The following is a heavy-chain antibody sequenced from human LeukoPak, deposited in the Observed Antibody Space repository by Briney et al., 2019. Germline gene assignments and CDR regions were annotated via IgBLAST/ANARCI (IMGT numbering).Heavy chain of an antibody. J-gene: IGHJ4*02. D-gene: IGHD2-2*01. CDR3: EKDQIVVVPAIDY. CDR1: GFTFSSYA. Sequence: PRGSLRLSCAASGFTFSSYAMSWVRQAPGKGLEWVSAISGSGGSTYYADSVKGRFTISRDNSKNTLYLQMNSLRAEDTAVYYCEKDQIVVVPAIDYWGQGTLVTVSS. CDR2: ISGSGGST. V-gene: IGHV3-23*01.